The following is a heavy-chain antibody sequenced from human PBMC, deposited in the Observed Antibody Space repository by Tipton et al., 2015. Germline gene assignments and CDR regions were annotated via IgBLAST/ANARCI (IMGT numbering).Heavy chain of an antibody. V-gene: IGHV3-21*01. CDR3: ARPLYHDNSLGAFDI. J-gene: IGHJ3*02. CDR1: GFSFSTYN. CDR2: ISSSSNYI. Sequence: GSLRLSCAASGFSFSTYNLNWVRQAPGKGLEWVSCISSSSNYIYYADSVKGRFTISRDNAKTSVYLQMNSLRAEDTAVYYCARPLYHDNSLGAFDIWGPGTMVTVSS. D-gene: IGHD3-22*01.